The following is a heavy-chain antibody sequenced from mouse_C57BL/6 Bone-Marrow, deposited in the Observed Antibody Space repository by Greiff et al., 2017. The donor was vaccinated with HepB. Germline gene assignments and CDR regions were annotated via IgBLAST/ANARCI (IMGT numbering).Heavy chain of an antibody. D-gene: IGHD2-4*01. CDR2: INPGSGGT. J-gene: IGHJ1*03. CDR3: ARFDYDWYFDV. V-gene: IGHV1-54*01. CDR1: GYAFTNYL. Sequence: VQLVESGAELVRPGTSVKVSCKASGYAFTNYLIEWVKQRPGQGLEWIGVINPGSGGTNYNEKFKGKATLTADKSSSTAYMQLSSLTSEDSAVYFCARFDYDWYFDVWGTGTTVTVSS.